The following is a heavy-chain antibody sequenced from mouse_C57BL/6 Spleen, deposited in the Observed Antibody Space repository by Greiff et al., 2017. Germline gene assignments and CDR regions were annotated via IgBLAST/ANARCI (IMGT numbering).Heavy chain of an antibody. CDR2: ISAGSGHT. J-gene: IGHJ2*01. CDR1: GFTFSSYA. CDR3: ARDGGITPGPVDGG. V-gene: IGHV5-4*01. Sequence: EVQLMESGGGLVKPGGSLKLSCAASGFTFSSYAMSWVRQTPEKRLEWVATISAGSGHTYYPDNVKGRFTLPRDNANNKPYLQMSHLKSEDTAMFYCARDGGITPGPVDGGWGQSTTLTVAS. D-gene: IGHD1-1*01.